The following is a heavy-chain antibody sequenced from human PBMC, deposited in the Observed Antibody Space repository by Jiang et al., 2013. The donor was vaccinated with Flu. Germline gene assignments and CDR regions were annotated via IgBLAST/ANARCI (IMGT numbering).Heavy chain of an antibody. CDR3: ARDLLRSWVGSGSYGIDY. CDR1: GYTFTSYY. V-gene: IGHV1-46*01. Sequence: VQLVESGAEVKKPGASVKVSCKASGYTFTSYYMHWVRQAPGQGLEWMGIINPSGGSTSYAQKFQGRVTMTRDTSTSTVYMELSSLRSEDTAVYYCARDLLRSWVGSGSYGIDYWGQGTLVTVSS. CDR2: INPSGGST. D-gene: IGHD3-10*01. J-gene: IGHJ4*02.